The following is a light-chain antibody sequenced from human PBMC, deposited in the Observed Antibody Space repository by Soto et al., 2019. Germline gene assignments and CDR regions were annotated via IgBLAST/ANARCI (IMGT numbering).Light chain of an antibody. J-gene: IGLJ1*01. V-gene: IGLV2-11*01. Sequence: VLTQPRSVSGSPGQSVTISCTGTSSDVGGYVYVSWYRQDPGKAPQPIIYDVYNRPSGVPDRFSGSKSGNTASLTVSGLQPEDEADYYCCAYAGNSFVFGTGTKVTVL. CDR2: DVY. CDR1: SSDVGGYVY. CDR3: CAYAGNSFV.